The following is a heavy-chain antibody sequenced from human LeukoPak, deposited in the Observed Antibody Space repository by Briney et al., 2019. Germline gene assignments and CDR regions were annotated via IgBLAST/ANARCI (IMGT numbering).Heavy chain of an antibody. Sequence: PSQTLSLTCAVSGGSISSGGYSWSWIRQPPGTGLEWIGYIYHSGSTYYNPSLKSRVTISVDRSKNQFSLKLSSVTAADTAVYYCARHAFGATWASQYYDFWSGYYTGWFDPWGQGTLVTVSS. CDR1: GGSISSGGYS. CDR2: IYHSGST. J-gene: IGHJ5*02. D-gene: IGHD3-3*01. CDR3: ARHAFGATWASQYYDFWSGYYTGWFDP. V-gene: IGHV4-30-2*01.